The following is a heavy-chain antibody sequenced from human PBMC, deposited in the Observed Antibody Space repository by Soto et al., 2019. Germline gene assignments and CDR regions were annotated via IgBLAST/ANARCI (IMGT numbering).Heavy chain of an antibody. V-gene: IGHV4-59*01. Sequence: PSETLSLTCTVSGGSISSYYWSWIRQPPGKGLEWIGYIYYSGSTNYNPSLKSRVTISVDTSKNQFSLKLSSVTAADTAVYYCARVWGGAFGFWGQGTMVTVSS. CDR1: GGSISSYY. D-gene: IGHD3-10*01. CDR2: IYYSGST. J-gene: IGHJ3*01. CDR3: ARVWGGAFGF.